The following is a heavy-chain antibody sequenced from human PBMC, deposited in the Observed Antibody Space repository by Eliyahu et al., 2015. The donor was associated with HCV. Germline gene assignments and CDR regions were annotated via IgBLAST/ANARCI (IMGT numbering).Heavy chain of an antibody. CDR2: IWYDGGNK. CDR1: GFXFSXYG. J-gene: IGHJ6*02. V-gene: IGHV3-33*01. CDR3: ARASVAGYYYGMDV. D-gene: IGHD6-19*01. Sequence: QVQLVESGGGVVQPGRSXRXSCAAXGFXFSXYGLHWVRQAPGKGLEWVAVIWYDGGNKYYADSVKGRFTISRDNSKNTLYLQMNSLRAEDTAVYYCARASVAGYYYGMDVWGQGTTVTVSS.